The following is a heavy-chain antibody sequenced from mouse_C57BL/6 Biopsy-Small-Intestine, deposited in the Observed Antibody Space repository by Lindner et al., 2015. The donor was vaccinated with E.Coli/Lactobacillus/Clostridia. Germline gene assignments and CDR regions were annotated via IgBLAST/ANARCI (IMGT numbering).Heavy chain of an antibody. CDR1: GYSFTGYY. CDR3: ARSERGQAPMDY. Sequence: VQLQESGPELVKPGASVKISCKASGYSFTGYYMNWVRQSPEKSLEWIGEINPSTGGTTYNQKFKAKATLTVDKSSSTAYMQLKGLTSEDTAVYYCARSERGQAPMDYWGQGTSVTVSS. D-gene: IGHD3-2*02. V-gene: IGHV1-42*01. J-gene: IGHJ4*01. CDR2: INPSTGGT.